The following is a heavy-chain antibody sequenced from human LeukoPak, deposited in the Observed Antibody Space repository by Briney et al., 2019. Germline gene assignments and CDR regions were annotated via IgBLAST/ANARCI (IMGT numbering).Heavy chain of an antibody. D-gene: IGHD3-22*01. V-gene: IGHV3-15*01. J-gene: IGHJ4*02. CDR3: SYFYDSSGYPQFDD. Sequence: GGSLTLSCAASGFTFSKAWMSWVRQAPGKGLEWVGRIKSKTDGGTTDYAAPVKGRFTISREDSQNTLYLQMNSLKTEDTAVYYCSYFYDSSGYPQFDDWGQGTLVTVSS. CDR2: IKSKTDGGTT. CDR1: GFTFSKAW.